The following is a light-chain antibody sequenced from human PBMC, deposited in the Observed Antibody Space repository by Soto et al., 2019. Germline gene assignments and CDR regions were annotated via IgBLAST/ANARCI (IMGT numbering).Light chain of an antibody. CDR1: SSDIGFYNY. CDR2: GVT. J-gene: IGLJ1*01. V-gene: IGLV2-14*03. CDR3: SSDSTSFFYV. Sequence: QSALTQPASVSGSPGQSITISCTGTSSDIGFYNYVSWYQQYPGKAPNLLIYGVTNRPSGVSYRFSGSKSGSTASLTISGLRDEDEADYYCSSDSTSFFYVFGTGTKLTVL.